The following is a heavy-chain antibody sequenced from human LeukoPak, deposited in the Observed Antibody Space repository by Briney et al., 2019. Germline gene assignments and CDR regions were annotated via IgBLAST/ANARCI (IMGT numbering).Heavy chain of an antibody. CDR3: ARGLLWFGELLDHMHY. V-gene: IGHV3-9*01. Sequence: GGSLRLSCAASGFTFDGYAMHWVRQAPGKGLEWVSGISWNSGSVGYADSVKGRFTISRDNAKNSLYLQMNSLRAEDTALYYCARGLLWFGELLDHMHYWGQGTLVTVSS. CDR2: ISWNSGSV. D-gene: IGHD3-10*01. CDR1: GFTFDGYA. J-gene: IGHJ4*02.